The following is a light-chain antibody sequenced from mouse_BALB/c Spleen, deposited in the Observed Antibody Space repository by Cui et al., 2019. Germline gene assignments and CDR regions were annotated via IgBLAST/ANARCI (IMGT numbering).Light chain of an antibody. V-gene: IGKV4-80*01. Sequence: HIVLTQSPAIISASLREEIDQQQSGTSPKLLIYSTSNLASGVPSRFRGSGSGTFYSLTISSVEAEDAADYYCHQWSSYPWTFGGGTKLEIK. J-gene: IGKJ1*01. CDR2: STS. CDR3: HQWSSYPWT.